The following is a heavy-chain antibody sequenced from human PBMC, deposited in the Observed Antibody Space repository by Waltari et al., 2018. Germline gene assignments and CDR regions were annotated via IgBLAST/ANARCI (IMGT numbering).Heavy chain of an antibody. Sequence: QLQLQESGPGLVKPSETLSLTCTVSGGSISSSSYYWGWIRQPPGKGLEWIGSIYYSGSTYYNPSLKSRVTISVDTSKNQFSLKLSSVTAADTAVYYCARRYSSSWYTGPFDIWGQGTMVTVSS. CDR1: GGSISSSSYY. CDR3: ARRYSSSWYTGPFDI. D-gene: IGHD6-13*01. CDR2: IYYSGST. J-gene: IGHJ3*02. V-gene: IGHV4-39*01.